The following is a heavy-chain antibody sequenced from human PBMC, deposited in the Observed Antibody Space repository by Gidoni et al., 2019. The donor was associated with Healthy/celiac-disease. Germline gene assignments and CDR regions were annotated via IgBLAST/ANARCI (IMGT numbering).Heavy chain of an antibody. Sequence: EVQLVESGGGLVKPGGSLRLSCAASGFTFSSYSMNWVRQAPGKGLEWVSSISSSSSYIYYADSVKGRFTISRDNAKNSLYLQMNSLRAEDTAVYYCARARDSGWFFDYWGQGTLVTVSS. CDR3: ARARDSGWFFDY. V-gene: IGHV3-21*01. D-gene: IGHD6-19*01. J-gene: IGHJ4*02. CDR2: ISSSSSYI. CDR1: GFTFSSYS.